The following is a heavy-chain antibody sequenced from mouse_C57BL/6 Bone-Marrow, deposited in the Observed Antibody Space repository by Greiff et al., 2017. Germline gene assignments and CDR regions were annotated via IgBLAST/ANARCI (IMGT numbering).Heavy chain of an antibody. J-gene: IGHJ1*03. CDR2: ISSGGSYT. Sequence: EVKVVESGGDLVKPGGSLKLSCAASGFTFSSYGMSWVRQTPDKRLEWVATISSGGSYTYYPDSVKGRFTISRDNAKNTLYLQMSSLKSEDTAMYYCASPFTTVVPHWYFDVWGTGTTVTVSS. CDR1: GFTFSSYG. V-gene: IGHV5-6*01. CDR3: ASPFTTVVPHWYFDV. D-gene: IGHD1-1*01.